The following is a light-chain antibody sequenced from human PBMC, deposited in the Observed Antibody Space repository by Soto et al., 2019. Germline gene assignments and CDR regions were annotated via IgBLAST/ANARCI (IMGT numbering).Light chain of an antibody. J-gene: IGKJ5*01. Sequence: EIVMTQSPATLSVSPGERGTLSCRASQSISSNLAWYQQKPGQAPRLLIYGASTRATGIPARFSGSGSGTEFTLTISSLQSEDFAVYYCQKYNNWPPITFGQGTRLEIK. CDR1: QSISSN. CDR3: QKYNNWPPIT. CDR2: GAS. V-gene: IGKV3D-15*01.